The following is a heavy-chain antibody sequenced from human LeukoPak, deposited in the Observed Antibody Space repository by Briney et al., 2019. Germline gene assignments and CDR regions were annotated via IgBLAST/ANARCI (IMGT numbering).Heavy chain of an antibody. V-gene: IGHV4-59*08. CDR2: MYYSGST. CDR1: GGSISSDY. Sequence: SETLSLTCTVPGGSISSDYWSWIRQPPGKGLEWIGYMYYSGSTNYNPSLKSRVTISVDTSKNQFSLRLSSVTAADTAVYYCARGPLYGSGNYYFDSWGQGTLVTVSS. CDR3: ARGPLYGSGNYYFDS. D-gene: IGHD3-10*01. J-gene: IGHJ5*01.